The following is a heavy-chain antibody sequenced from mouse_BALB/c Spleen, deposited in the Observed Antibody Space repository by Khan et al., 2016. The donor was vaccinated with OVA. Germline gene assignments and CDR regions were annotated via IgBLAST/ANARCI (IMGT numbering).Heavy chain of an antibody. CDR2: INYSGGT. V-gene: IGHV3-2*02. CDR1: GYSITSDYA. J-gene: IGHJ3*01. CDR3: ARWFAY. Sequence: EVKLQESGPGLVKPSQSLSLTCTVTGYSITSDYAWNWIRQFPGNKLEWMGYINYSGGTSSLPSLKSRISITRDTSKNQFFLQLNSVTTEDSATYYCARWFAYWGQGTLVTVS.